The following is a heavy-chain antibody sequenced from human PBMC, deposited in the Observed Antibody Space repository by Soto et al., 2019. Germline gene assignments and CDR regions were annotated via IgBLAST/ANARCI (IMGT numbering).Heavy chain of an antibody. D-gene: IGHD1-1*01. V-gene: IGHV3-74*01. CDR1: GFTFSNYW. J-gene: IGHJ4*02. Sequence: EVQLVESGGELVQPGGSLKFSCAASGFTFSNYWLHWFRQAPGKGLVWVSRIDPTGNTNYAASVRAQLTISSDNAKNTLFVQMTSLSAEDTAVYYCVRGASAWNGIDYWGQGTLVTVSS. CDR3: VRGASAWNGIDY. CDR2: IDPTGNT.